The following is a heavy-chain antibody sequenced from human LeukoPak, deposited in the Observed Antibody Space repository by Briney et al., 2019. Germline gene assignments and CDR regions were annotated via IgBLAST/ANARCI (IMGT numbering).Heavy chain of an antibody. CDR2: ISAYNGNT. D-gene: IGHD6-6*01. J-gene: IGHJ6*02. CDR1: GSTFTSYG. Sequence: ASVRVSCKASGSTFTSYGISWVRRAPRQGVEWRGWISAYNGNTNSAQKHQGRVTMTTDTSTSTAYMELRSLRSDDTAVYYCASFGYSSSSSREYYYYYGMDVWGQGTTVTVPS. V-gene: IGHV1-18*01. CDR3: ASFGYSSSSSREYYYYYGMDV.